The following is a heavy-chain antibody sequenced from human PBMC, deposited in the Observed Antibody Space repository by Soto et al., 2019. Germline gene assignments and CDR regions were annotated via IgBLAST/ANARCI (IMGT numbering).Heavy chain of an antibody. CDR2: ITNSGGST. J-gene: IGHJ5*02. D-gene: IGHD4-17*01. Sequence: SGGSMRLSWVASGFAFNSYAMTWVRQAPGKGLEWVSTITNSGGSTYYADSVKGRFTISRDNSKNTLYMQMTTLTVEDTAIYYCTKEHDYGYYGWFDPWGQGTLVTVSS. CDR3: TKEHDYGYYGWFDP. CDR1: GFAFNSYA. V-gene: IGHV3-23*01.